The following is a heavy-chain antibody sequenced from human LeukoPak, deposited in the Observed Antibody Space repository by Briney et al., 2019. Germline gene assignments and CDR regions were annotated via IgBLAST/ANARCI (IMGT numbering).Heavy chain of an antibody. CDR1: GYTFTGYY. Sequence: ASVKVSCKASGYTFTGYYMHWVRQAPGQGLEWMGWINPNSGGTNYAQKFQGRVTMTRDTSISTAYMELSRLRSDDTAVYYCARDFRPYDYVWGSYRQRNWFDPWGQGTLVTVSS. CDR2: INPNSGGT. V-gene: IGHV1-2*02. CDR3: ARDFRPYDYVWGSYRQRNWFDP. D-gene: IGHD3-16*02. J-gene: IGHJ5*02.